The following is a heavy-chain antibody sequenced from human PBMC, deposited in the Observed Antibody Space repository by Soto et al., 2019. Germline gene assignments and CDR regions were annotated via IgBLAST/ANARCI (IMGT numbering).Heavy chain of an antibody. CDR1: GFVFSDFG. CDR2: IWFDGSDQ. D-gene: IGHD3-10*02. V-gene: IGHV3-33*01. J-gene: IGHJ5*02. Sequence: QVQLVESGGGVIQPGKSLRLSCTASGFVFSDFGMHWVRRAPGKGLEWVALIWFDGSDQHYKDSVKGRFIISRDNSKNTLYLEMSNLRVEDTAGYYCARDGAEDYYVSLEVDLWGQGTLVTVSS. CDR3: ARDGAEDYYVSLEVDL.